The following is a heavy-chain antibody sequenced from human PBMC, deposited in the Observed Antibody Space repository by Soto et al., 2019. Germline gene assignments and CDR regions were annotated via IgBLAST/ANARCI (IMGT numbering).Heavy chain of an antibody. D-gene: IGHD3-3*01. CDR2: IKSKTDGGTT. V-gene: IGHV3-15*07. CDR1: GFAFSNAW. Sequence: EVQLVESGGGLVKPGGSLRLSCAASGFAFSNAWMNWVRQAPGKGLEWVGRIKSKTDGGTTDYAAPVKGRFTISRDDSRNTLYLQMNSLKTEDTAVYYCPSYSFWSGQDADHDYWGQGNLVTVSS. J-gene: IGHJ4*02. CDR3: PSYSFWSGQDADHDY.